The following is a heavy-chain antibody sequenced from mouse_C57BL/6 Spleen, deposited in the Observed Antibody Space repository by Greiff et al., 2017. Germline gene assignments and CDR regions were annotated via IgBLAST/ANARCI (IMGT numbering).Heavy chain of an antibody. V-gene: IGHV1-69*01. J-gene: IGHJ2*01. CDR2: IDPSDSYT. CDR1: GYTFTSYW. Sequence: VQLQQPGAELVMPGASVKLSCKASGYTFTSYWMHWVKQRPGQGLEWIGEIDPSDSYTNYNQKFKGKSTLTVDKSSSTAYMQLSSLTSEDSAVYYCARSYYDYDYFDYWGQGTTLTVSS. D-gene: IGHD2-4*01. CDR3: ARSYYDYDYFDY.